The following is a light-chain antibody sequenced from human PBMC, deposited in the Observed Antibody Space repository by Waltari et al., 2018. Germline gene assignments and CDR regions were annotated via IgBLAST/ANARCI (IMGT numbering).Light chain of an antibody. V-gene: IGKV4-1*01. CDR3: QQYYTSPIT. Sequence: DIVLTQSPDSLAVSLGGRATFNCKSSQTILDTSYNRNYLAWYQQKAGQPPKLLFYWASARESGVPDRFSGSGSGTDFTLTISSLQAGDVAVYYCQQYYTSPITFGQGTRLEIK. CDR2: WAS. CDR1: QTILDTSYNRNY. J-gene: IGKJ5*01.